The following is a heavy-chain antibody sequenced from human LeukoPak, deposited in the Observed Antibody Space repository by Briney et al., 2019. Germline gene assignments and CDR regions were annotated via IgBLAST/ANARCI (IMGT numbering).Heavy chain of an antibody. CDR3: ARHSRSAYSGYENAFDI. CDR1: GGSISSGGYY. V-gene: IGHV4-39*01. Sequence: PSETLSLTCTVYGGSISSGGYYWTWSRQPPGKGLEWGGDVYYSTNTYYNPSLKSRVTIYVDTSKNQFSLKLSSVTAAYPAIYYGARHSRSAYSGYENAFDIWGQGTVVTVSS. D-gene: IGHD5-12*01. J-gene: IGHJ3*02. CDR2: VYYSTNT.